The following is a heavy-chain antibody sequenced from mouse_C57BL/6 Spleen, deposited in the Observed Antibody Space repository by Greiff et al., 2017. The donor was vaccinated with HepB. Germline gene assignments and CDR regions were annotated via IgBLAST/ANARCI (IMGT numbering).Heavy chain of an antibody. J-gene: IGHJ4*01. CDR3: AILLRDYAMDY. V-gene: IGHV1-81*01. Sequence: QVQLQQSGAELARPGASVKLSSKASGYTFTSYGISWVKQSTGQGLEWIGEIYPRSGNTYYNEKFKGKATLTADKSSSTAYMELRSLTSEDSAVYFCAILLRDYAMDYWGQGTSVTVSS. CDR2: IYPRSGNT. CDR1: GYTFTSYG. D-gene: IGHD1-1*01.